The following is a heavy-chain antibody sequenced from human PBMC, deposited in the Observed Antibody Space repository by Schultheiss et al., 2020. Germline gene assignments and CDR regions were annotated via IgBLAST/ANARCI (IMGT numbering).Heavy chain of an antibody. D-gene: IGHD5-12*01. J-gene: IGHJ6*02. V-gene: IGHV1-2*02. CDR2: INPKSGGT. CDR3: ARDLPSVVTNYYGMDV. Sequence: ASVKGSCKASGYTFTGYYMHWVRQAPGQGLEWMGWINPKSGGTISAQKFQGRVTMTRDTSISTAYMELSRLRSDDTAVYYCARDLPSVVTNYYGMDVWGQGTTVTVSS. CDR1: GYTFTGYY.